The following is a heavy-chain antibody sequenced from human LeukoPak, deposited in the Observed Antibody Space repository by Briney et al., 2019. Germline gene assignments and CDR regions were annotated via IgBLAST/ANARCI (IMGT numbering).Heavy chain of an antibody. D-gene: IGHD5-24*01. CDR2: ISSSSSYI. V-gene: IGHV3-21*01. J-gene: IGHJ4*02. Sequence: GGSLRLSCAASGFTFSSYSMNWVRQAPGKGLEWVSSISSSSSYIYYADSVKGRFTISRDNAKNSLYLQMNSLRAEDTAVYYCAREKVEMATISPFDYWSQGTLVTVSS. CDR3: AREKVEMATISPFDY. CDR1: GFTFSSYS.